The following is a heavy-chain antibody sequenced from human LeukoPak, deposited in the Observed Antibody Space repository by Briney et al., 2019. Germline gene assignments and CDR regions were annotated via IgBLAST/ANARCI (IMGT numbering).Heavy chain of an antibody. CDR1: GFTVSSNY. Sequence: GGSLRLSCAASGFTVSSNYMSWVRQAPGKGLEWVSVIYSGGSTYYAASVKGRFTISRHNSKNTLYLQMNSLRAEDTAVYYCARGGEIFGVIYGMDVWGQGTTVTVSS. V-gene: IGHV3-53*04. CDR3: ARGGEIFGVIYGMDV. D-gene: IGHD3-3*01. CDR2: IYSGGST. J-gene: IGHJ6*02.